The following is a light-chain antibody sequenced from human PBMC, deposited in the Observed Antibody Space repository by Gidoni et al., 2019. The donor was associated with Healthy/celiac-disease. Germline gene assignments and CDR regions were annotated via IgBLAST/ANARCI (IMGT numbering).Light chain of an antibody. J-gene: IGKJ4*01. CDR2: AAS. CDR3: QQSYSTLT. Sequence: DIQMTQSPSSLSASVGDRVTITCRASQSISSYLNWYQQKPWKAPKLLIYAASSLQSGVPSRLSGSGSGTDFTLTISSLQPEDFATYYCQQSYSTLTFGGGTKVEIK. CDR1: QSISSY. V-gene: IGKV1-39*01.